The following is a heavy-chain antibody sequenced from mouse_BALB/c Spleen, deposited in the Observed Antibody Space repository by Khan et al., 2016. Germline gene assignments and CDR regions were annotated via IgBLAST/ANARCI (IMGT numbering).Heavy chain of an antibody. Sequence: VQLQESGAELARPGASVKMSCTASGYTFTSYTLHWVKQRPGQGLEWIGYINPSSGYTKYNQKFKDKATLTADKSSSTAYMQLSSLTSEDTAVXYCARTHERWGQGTTLTVSS. CDR2: INPSSGYT. V-gene: IGHV1-4*01. CDR1: GYTFTSYT. CDR3: ARTHER. J-gene: IGHJ2*01.